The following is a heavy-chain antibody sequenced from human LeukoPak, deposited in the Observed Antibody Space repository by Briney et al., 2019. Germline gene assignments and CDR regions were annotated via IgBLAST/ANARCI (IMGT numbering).Heavy chain of an antibody. D-gene: IGHD4-17*01. J-gene: IGHJ4*02. CDR1: GLTISNNW. V-gene: IGHV3-7*01. Sequence: GGSLRLSCADSGLTISNNWMSWVRQAPGKGLEWVANIKLDGSEQYYVDSVKGRFTISRDNAKNSLYLQMSSLRAEDTAVYYCARESGSVTSEVDFDYWGQGTLVTVSS. CDR2: IKLDGSEQ. CDR3: ARESGSVTSEVDFDY.